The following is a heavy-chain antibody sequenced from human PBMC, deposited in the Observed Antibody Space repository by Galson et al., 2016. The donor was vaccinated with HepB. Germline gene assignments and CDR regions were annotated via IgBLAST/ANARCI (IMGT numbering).Heavy chain of an antibody. Sequence: SLRLSCAASGFSFSDSYMNWIRQAPGKGLEWVSYISSSGSTIYYADSVKGRFTISRDNARTSLYLQMNSLRDDDTAVYFCARGHQLLWNGLDVWGQGTTVTVSS. CDR3: ARGHQLLWNGLDV. CDR2: ISSSGSTI. CDR1: GFSFSDSY. J-gene: IGHJ6*02. V-gene: IGHV3-11*01. D-gene: IGHD3-10*01.